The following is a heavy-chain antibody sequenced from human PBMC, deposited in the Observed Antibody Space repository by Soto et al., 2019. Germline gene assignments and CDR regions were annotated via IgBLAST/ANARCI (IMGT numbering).Heavy chain of an antibody. Sequence: EVQLVESGGGLVQPGGSLKLSCAASGFTFSGSAMHWVRQASGKGLEWVANIKQDGSEKYYVDSVKGRFTISRDNAKNSLYLQMNSLRAEDTAVYYCASPRKAVAGTGGYYFDYWGQGTLVTVSS. CDR2: IKQDGSEK. CDR1: GFTFSGSA. CDR3: ASPRKAVAGTGGYYFDY. V-gene: IGHV3-7*02. J-gene: IGHJ4*02. D-gene: IGHD6-19*01.